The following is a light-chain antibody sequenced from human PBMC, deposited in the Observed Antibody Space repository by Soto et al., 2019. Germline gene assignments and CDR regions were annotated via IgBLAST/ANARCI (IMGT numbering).Light chain of an antibody. CDR1: QSVSSSY. V-gene: IGKV3-20*01. J-gene: IGKJ5*01. Sequence: EIVLTQSPATLSLSPGGRATLSCRASQSVSSSYLAWYQQKPGQAPRLLIYGASSRATGIPDRFSGSGSGTDFTLTISRLEPEDFAVYYCQQYGSSFGQGTRLEIK. CDR3: QQYGSS. CDR2: GAS.